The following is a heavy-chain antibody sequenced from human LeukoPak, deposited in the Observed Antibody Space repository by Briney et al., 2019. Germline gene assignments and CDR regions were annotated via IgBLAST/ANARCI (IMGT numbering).Heavy chain of an antibody. CDR1: GGSISSSSYY. J-gene: IGHJ4*02. Sequence: SETLSLTCTVSGGSISSSSYYWGWIRQSPGKGLEWIGSMYYSGNTYYNPSLKSRVTISVDTSKNQFSLKLSSVTAADTAVYYCARGGSLVGYYFDYWGQGTLVTVSS. V-gene: IGHV4-39*07. CDR2: MYYSGNT. CDR3: ARGGSLVGYYFDY. D-gene: IGHD6-6*01.